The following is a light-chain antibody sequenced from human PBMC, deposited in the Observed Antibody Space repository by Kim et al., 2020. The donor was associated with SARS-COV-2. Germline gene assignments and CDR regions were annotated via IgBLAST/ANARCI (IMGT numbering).Light chain of an antibody. Sequence: VAPGQTASITCYGDKLEDNNACWYQQKPGQSPVLVIYQDNKRPSGIPERFSGSNSGNTATLTISGTQAMDEADYYCQAWDSSTWVFGGGTQLTVL. CDR1: KLEDNN. V-gene: IGLV3-1*01. CDR3: QAWDSSTWV. J-gene: IGLJ3*02. CDR2: QDN.